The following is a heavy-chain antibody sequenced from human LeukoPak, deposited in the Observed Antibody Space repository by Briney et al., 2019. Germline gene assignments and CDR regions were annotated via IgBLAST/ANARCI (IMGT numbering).Heavy chain of an antibody. Sequence: PSETLSLTCTVSGGPISDYYWSWIRQPPGKGLEWIGYIYYSGTTNYNPSLKSRVTISVDTSKNQFSLKLRSVTAADTAVYYCARMNSGWSWFDPWGQGTLVTVSS. J-gene: IGHJ5*02. CDR1: GGPISDYY. D-gene: IGHD6-13*01. V-gene: IGHV4-59*01. CDR3: ARMNSGWSWFDP. CDR2: IYYSGTT.